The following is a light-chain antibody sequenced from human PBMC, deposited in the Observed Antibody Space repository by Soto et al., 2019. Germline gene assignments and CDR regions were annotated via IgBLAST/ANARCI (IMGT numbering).Light chain of an antibody. Sequence: EIVMTQSPATLSVSPGERATLSCRASQSVSSNLAWYQQKPGQAPRLLIYGASTRANGIPARFSGSGSGTEFTLTISSLQSEDFAVYYCQQYNNWPPWTCGQGTKVEI. CDR2: GAS. V-gene: IGKV3-15*01. CDR1: QSVSSN. J-gene: IGKJ1*01. CDR3: QQYNNWPPWT.